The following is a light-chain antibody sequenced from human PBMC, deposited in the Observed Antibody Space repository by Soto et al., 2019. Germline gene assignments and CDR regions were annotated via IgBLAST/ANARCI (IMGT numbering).Light chain of an antibody. Sequence: EIVLTQSPGTLSLSPGERVTLSCRASQSVGTSWLAWYQQKPGQSPRLLIYSTSSRATGIPDRFSGSGSETDFALTISRLEPEDSAVYYCQQYASSQWTFAQGTKVEIK. J-gene: IGKJ1*01. CDR2: STS. CDR1: QSVGTSW. CDR3: QQYASSQWT. V-gene: IGKV3-20*01.